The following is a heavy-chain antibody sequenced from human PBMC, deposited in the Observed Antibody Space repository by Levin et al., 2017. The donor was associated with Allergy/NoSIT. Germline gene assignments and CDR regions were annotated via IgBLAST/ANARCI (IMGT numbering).Heavy chain of an antibody. V-gene: IGHV5-51*01. J-gene: IGHJ4*02. CDR3: ARGPHYCSGGSCYADY. CDR1: GYSFTSYW. Sequence: GESLKISCKGSGYSFTSYWIGWVRQMPGKGLEWMGIIYPGDSDTRYSPSFQGQVTISADKSISTAYLQWSSLKASDTAMYYCARGPHYCSGGSCYADYWGQGTLVTVSS. D-gene: IGHD2-15*01. CDR2: IYPGDSDT.